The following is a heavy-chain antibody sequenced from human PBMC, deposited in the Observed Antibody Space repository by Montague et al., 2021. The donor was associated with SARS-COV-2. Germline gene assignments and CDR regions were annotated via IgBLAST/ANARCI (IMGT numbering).Heavy chain of an antibody. CDR1: GFTFDDYG. Sequence: SLRLSCAASGFTFDDYGMSWVRQAPGKGLEWVSGIDWNGGSTGYADSVKGRFTISRDNAKNSLYLQMNSLRAEDTALYYCARDYDILTGYYNDYYYYYGMDVWGQGTTVTVSS. V-gene: IGHV3-20*04. J-gene: IGHJ6*02. CDR2: IDWNGGST. CDR3: ARDYDILTGYYNDYYYYYGMDV. D-gene: IGHD3-9*01.